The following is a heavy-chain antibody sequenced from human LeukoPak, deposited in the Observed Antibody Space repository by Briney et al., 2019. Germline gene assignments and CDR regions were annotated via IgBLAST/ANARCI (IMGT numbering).Heavy chain of an antibody. Sequence: SVKVSCKASGFTFTSSAVQWVRQARGQRLEWIGWIVVGSGNANYAQKFQERVTITRDMSTSTAYMELSSLRAEDTAVYYCARPIVGAVDAFDIWGQGTMVTVSS. J-gene: IGHJ3*02. V-gene: IGHV1-58*01. CDR2: IVVGSGNA. CDR1: GFTFTSSA. D-gene: IGHD1-26*01. CDR3: ARPIVGAVDAFDI.